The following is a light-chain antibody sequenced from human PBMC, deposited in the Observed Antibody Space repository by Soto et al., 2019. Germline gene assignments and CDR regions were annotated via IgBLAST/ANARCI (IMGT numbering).Light chain of an antibody. CDR1: QSISRN. CDR2: GAS. J-gene: IGKJ2*01. Sequence: VMTQSPATFSVSPGERATLSCRASQSISRNVAWYQQKPGQAPRLLIHGASTRATAIPVRFSGSGSGTEFTLTISSLQSEDFAVYYCQQYNNWASYTFGQGTKLEIK. CDR3: QQYNNWASYT. V-gene: IGKV3-15*01.